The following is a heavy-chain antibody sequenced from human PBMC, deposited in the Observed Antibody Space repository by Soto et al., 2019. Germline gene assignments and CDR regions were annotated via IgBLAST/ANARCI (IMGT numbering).Heavy chain of an antibody. CDR1: GGSISSSSYY. D-gene: IGHD3-16*01. CDR3: ARGGGPSTDVSFDP. Sequence: SDTLSLTCTVSGGSISSSSYYWGWIRQPPGKGLEWIGSIYYSGSTYYNPSLKSRVTISVDTSKNQFSLKLSSVTAADTAVYYCARGGGPSTDVSFDPWGQGTLVTVSS. V-gene: IGHV4-39*01. J-gene: IGHJ5*02. CDR2: IYYSGST.